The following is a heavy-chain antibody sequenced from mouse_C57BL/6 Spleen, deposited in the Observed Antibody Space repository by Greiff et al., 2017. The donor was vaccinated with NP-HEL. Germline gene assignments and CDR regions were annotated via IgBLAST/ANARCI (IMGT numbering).Heavy chain of an antibody. CDR3: ERRDYRAMDY. CDR2: IHPNSGST. D-gene: IGHD5-5*01. V-gene: IGHV1-64*01. CDR1: GYTFTSYW. J-gene: IGHJ4*01. Sequence: VQLQQPGAELVKPGASVKLSCKASGYTFTSYWMHWVKQRPGQGLEWIGMIHPNSGSTNYNEKFKSKATLTVDKSSSTAYMQLSSLTSEDSAVYYCERRDYRAMDYWGQGTSVTVSS.